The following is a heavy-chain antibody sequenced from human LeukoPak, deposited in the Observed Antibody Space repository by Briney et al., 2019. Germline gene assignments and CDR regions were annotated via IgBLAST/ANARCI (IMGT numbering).Heavy chain of an antibody. Sequence: GGSLRFSCAASGFTFSSYGMHWVRQAPGKGLEGVAVIWYDGSNKYYADSVKGRFTISRDNSKNTLYLQMNSLRAEDTAVYYCARYGSSGSYFFWGQGTLVTVSS. D-gene: IGHD1-26*01. CDR3: ARYGSSGSYFF. V-gene: IGHV3-33*01. CDR2: IWYDGSNK. J-gene: IGHJ4*02. CDR1: GFTFSSYG.